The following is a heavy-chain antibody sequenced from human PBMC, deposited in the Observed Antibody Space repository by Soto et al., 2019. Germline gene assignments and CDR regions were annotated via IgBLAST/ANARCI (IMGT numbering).Heavy chain of an antibody. V-gene: IGHV4-4*02. CDR3: ARIPVPAAKGRRFDP. CDR2: IYHSGST. J-gene: IGHJ5*02. CDR1: GGSISSSNW. Sequence: QVQLQESGPGLVKPSGTLSLTCAVSGGSISSSNWWSWVRQPPGKGLEWIGEIYHSGSTNYNPSLNSRSTTPVDKSKNQFSLKLSSVTAADTAVYYCARIPVPAAKGRRFDPWGQGTLVTVSS. D-gene: IGHD2-2*01.